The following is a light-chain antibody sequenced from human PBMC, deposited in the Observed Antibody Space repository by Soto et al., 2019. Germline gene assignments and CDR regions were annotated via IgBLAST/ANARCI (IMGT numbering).Light chain of an antibody. J-gene: IGLJ1*01. CDR1: SSDVGDYNH. CDR3: SSYTSSSTLPYV. V-gene: IGLV2-14*01. Sequence: QSALTQPASVSGSPGQSITISCTGTSSDVGDYNHVSWYQQHPGKAPKLMIHEVSIRPSGVSNRFSGSKSGNTASLTISGLQAEDEADFYCSSYTSSSTLPYVFGTGTKVTVL. CDR2: EVS.